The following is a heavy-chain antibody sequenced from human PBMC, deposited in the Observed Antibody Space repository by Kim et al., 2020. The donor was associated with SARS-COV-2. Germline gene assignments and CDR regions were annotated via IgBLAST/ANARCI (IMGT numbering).Heavy chain of an antibody. Sequence: GGSLRLSCAASGFTFSIYAMTWVRQAPGKGLEWVSGIVGSGGSTYYADSVKGRFTISRDNSKNTLYLQMNSLRVEDTAVYYCAKGPVVRTMIVGPVGHAFRLWGKGTMVTVSS. V-gene: IGHV3-23*01. CDR3: AKGPVVRTMIVGPVGHAFRL. CDR2: IVGSGGST. D-gene: IGHD3-22*01. CDR1: GFTFSIYA. J-gene: IGHJ3*01.